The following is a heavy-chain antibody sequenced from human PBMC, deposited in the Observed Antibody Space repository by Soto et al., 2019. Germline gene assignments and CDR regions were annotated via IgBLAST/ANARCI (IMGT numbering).Heavy chain of an antibody. D-gene: IGHD2-15*01. J-gene: IGHJ3*02. V-gene: IGHV4-31*03. CDR2: IYYSGST. CDR1: GGSISSGGYY. Sequence: QVQLQESGPGLVKPSQTLSLTCTVSGGSISSGGYYWSWIRQHPGKGLEWIGYIYYSGSTYYNPSLKSRVTISVDTSKNQFSLKLSSVTAADTAVYYCASKSGKYCSGGSCYSGAFDIWGQGTMVTVSS. CDR3: ASKSGKYCSGGSCYSGAFDI.